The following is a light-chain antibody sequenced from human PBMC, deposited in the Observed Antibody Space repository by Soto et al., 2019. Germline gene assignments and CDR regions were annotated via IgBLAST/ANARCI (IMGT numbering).Light chain of an antibody. V-gene: IGKV3-20*01. CDR1: QSVSSSY. Sequence: EIVLTQSPGPLSLSTGERATLSCRVSQSVSSSYLAWYQQKPGQAPRLLIYDTSSRATGIPDRFSGSGSGTDFTLTINRVEPEDFAVYFCQQYAGSPRTFGQGTRLEIK. J-gene: IGKJ5*01. CDR2: DTS. CDR3: QQYAGSPRT.